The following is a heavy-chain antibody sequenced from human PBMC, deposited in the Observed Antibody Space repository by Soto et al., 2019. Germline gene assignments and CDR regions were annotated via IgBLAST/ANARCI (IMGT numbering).Heavy chain of an antibody. J-gene: IGHJ6*02. D-gene: IGHD3-10*01. Sequence: SVEVSCKASGGTFSSYAISWVRQAPGQGLEWMGGIIPIFGTANYAQKFQGRVTITADESTSTAYMELSSLRSEDTAVYYCAILMVRGDYGMDVWGQGTTVTVSS. CDR2: IIPIFGTA. CDR3: AILMVRGDYGMDV. CDR1: GGTFSSYA. V-gene: IGHV1-69*13.